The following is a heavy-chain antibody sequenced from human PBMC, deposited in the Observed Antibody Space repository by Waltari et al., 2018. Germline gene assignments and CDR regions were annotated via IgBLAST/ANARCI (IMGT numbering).Heavy chain of an antibody. J-gene: IGHJ4*02. V-gene: IGHV4-4*07. D-gene: IGHD1-26*01. CDR3: ARDQKGSGSPDPFDY. Sequence: QLRLQESGPGLVTPSETLSLTCSVSGGSISNYYWSWVRQPAGKGLEWIGHIYSSGDTNSNPSRKNRITMSVDTSKNRFSLKLSSVTAADTAVYYCARDQKGSGSPDPFDYWGQGTLVTVSS. CDR2: IYSSGDT. CDR1: GGSISNYY.